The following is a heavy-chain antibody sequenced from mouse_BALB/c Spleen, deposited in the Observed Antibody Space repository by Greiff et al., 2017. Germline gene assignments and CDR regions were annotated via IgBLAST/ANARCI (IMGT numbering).Heavy chain of an antibody. J-gene: IGHJ4*01. V-gene: IGHV1-74*01. D-gene: IGHD2-13*01. CDR3: GGEGGFMDY. CDR2: IDPYDSET. Sequence: QVQLQQSGAELVRPGASVKMSCKASGYTFTSYWMNWVKQRPEQGLEWIGRIDPYDSETHYNQKFKDKAILTVDKSSSTDYMQLSTLTSEDAAVYGCGGEGGFMDYWGQGTAVTVSS. CDR1: GYTFTSYW.